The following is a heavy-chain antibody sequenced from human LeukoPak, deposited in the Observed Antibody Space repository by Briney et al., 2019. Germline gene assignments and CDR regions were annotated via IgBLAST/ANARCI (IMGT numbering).Heavy chain of an antibody. Sequence: PSETLSLTCAVSGGSISSSNWWSWVRQPPGKGLEWIGEIYHSGSTNYNPSLKSRVTISVDKSKNQFSLKLSSVTAADTAVYYCASRGHALGKNWFDPWGQGTLVTVSS. J-gene: IGHJ5*02. D-gene: IGHD7-27*01. V-gene: IGHV4-4*02. CDR1: GGSISSSNW. CDR2: IYHSGST. CDR3: ASRGHALGKNWFDP.